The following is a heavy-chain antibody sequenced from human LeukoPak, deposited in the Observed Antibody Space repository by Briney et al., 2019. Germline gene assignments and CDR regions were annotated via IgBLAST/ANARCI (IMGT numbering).Heavy chain of an antibody. CDR1: GFTFSSYA. J-gene: IGHJ3*02. CDR3: AKDLPLLWFGELADDAFDI. D-gene: IGHD3-10*01. V-gene: IGHV3-23*01. Sequence: GGSLRLSCAASGFTFSSYATSWVRQAPGKGLEWVSAIRGSGGSTYYADSVKGRFTISRDNSKNTLYLQMNSLRAEDTAVYYCAKDLPLLWFGELADDAFDIWGQGTMATVSS. CDR2: IRGSGGST.